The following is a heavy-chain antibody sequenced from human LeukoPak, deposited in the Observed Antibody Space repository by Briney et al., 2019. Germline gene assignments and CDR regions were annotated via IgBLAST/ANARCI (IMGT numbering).Heavy chain of an antibody. Sequence: GGSLRLSCAASGFTFSNHAMSWVRQAPGKGLEWVAVISDSGGSTYYADSVKGRFTISRDKTRNSLYLQMSSLRAEDTAVYYCATDRGWRTSGYYLYYFEYWGQGTLVTFSS. V-gene: IGHV3-23*01. D-gene: IGHD3-3*01. CDR1: GFTFSNHA. CDR3: ATDRGWRTSGYYLYYFEY. CDR2: ISDSGGST. J-gene: IGHJ4*02.